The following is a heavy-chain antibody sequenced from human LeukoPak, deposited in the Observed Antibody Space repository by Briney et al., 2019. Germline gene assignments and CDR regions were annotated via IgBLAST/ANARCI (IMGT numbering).Heavy chain of an antibody. J-gene: IGHJ6*04. D-gene: IGHD3-10*02. CDR3: AELGITMIGGV. Sequence: GGSLRLSCAASGFTLSSYEMNWVRQAPGKGLEWVSYISSSGNSIYYADSVKGRFTISRDNAKNSLYLQMNSLRAEDTAVYYCAELGITMIGGVWGKGTTVTISS. CDR1: GFTLSSYE. CDR2: ISSSGNSI. V-gene: IGHV3-48*03.